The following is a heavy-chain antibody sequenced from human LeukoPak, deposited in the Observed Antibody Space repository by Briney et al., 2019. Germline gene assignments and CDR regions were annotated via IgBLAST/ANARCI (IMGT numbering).Heavy chain of an antibody. CDR2: VRHSSSSI. V-gene: IGHV3-48*02. CDR1: GFTFSSYS. J-gene: IGHJ4*02. Sequence: PGGSLRLSCAVSGFTFSSYSMNWVRQAPGKGLEWISFVRHSSSSIYYADSVKGRFTISRDNAKNSLYLQMNSLRDEDTAVYYCARDEDAFGGQGTLVTVSS. CDR3: ARDEDAF.